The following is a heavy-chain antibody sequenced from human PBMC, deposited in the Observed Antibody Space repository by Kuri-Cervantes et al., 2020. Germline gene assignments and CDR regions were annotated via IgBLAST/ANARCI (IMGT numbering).Heavy chain of an antibody. Sequence: GGSLRLSCAASGFTFSDYYMSWIRQAPGKGLEWVSYISSSGSTIYYADSVKGRFTISRDNAKNSLYLQMNSLRAEDTAVYYCARGADYDFWSGYPNYFDYWGQGTLVTVSS. J-gene: IGHJ4*02. CDR2: ISSSGSTI. CDR1: GFTFSDYY. CDR3: ARGADYDFWSGYPNYFDY. D-gene: IGHD3-3*01. V-gene: IGHV3-11*04.